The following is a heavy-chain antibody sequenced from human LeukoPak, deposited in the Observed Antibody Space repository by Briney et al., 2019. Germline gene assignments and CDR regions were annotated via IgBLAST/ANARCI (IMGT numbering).Heavy chain of an antibody. D-gene: IGHD5-24*01. CDR3: ARDRGWLQHFDY. CDR2: ISRDGGST. Sequence: GGSLGLFCAAFGFHLNRYVMHLVRQAPGKGPEYVLGISRDGGSTYYADSVKGRFTISRDNSKNTLYLQMGSLRAEDMAVYYCARDRGWLQHFDYWGQGTLVTVSS. V-gene: IGHV3-64*02. J-gene: IGHJ4*02. CDR1: GFHLNRYV.